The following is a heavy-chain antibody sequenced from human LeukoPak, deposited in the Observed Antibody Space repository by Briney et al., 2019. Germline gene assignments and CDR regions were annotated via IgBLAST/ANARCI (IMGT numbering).Heavy chain of an antibody. V-gene: IGHV3-23*01. CDR3: AKFYYYDSSGYQDY. CDR1: GFTFSSYA. D-gene: IGHD3-22*01. CDR2: ISGSGGST. Sequence: GGSLRLSCAASGFTFSSYAMGWVRQAPGKGLEWVSAISGSGGSTYYADSVKGRFTISRDNSKNTLYLQMNSLRAEDTAVYYCAKFYYYDSSGYQDYWGQGTLVTVSS. J-gene: IGHJ4*02.